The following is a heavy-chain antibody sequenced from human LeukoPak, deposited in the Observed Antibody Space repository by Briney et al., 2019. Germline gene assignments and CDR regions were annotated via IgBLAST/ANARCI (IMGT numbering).Heavy chain of an antibody. CDR3: ARSGSYYDSSGYRYFDY. CDR1: GGTFSSYA. Sequence: SVEVSCKASGGTFSSYAISWVRQAPGQGLEWMGRIIPIFGTANYAQKFQGRVTITTDESTSTAYMELSSLRSEDTAVYYCARSGSYYDSSGYRYFDYWGQGTLVTVS. D-gene: IGHD3-22*01. J-gene: IGHJ4*02. V-gene: IGHV1-69*05. CDR2: IIPIFGTA.